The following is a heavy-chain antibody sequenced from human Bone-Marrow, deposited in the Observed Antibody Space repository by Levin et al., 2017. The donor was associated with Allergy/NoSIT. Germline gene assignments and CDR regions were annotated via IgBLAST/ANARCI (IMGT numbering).Heavy chain of an antibody. CDR2: VYWDDDK. D-gene: IGHD3-10*01. CDR3: VYTGGLGTYYLPAEF. V-gene: IGHV2-5*02. CDR1: GFSLSSSGVG. Sequence: SGPTLVKPTQTLTLTCTFSGFSLSSSGVGVGWIRQPPGKALEWLAVVYWDDDKRYSPSLKSKLTITKDISKNQVVLTMTNLDPVDTATYFCVYTGGLGTYYLPAEFWGQGTLVTVSS. J-gene: IGHJ4*02.